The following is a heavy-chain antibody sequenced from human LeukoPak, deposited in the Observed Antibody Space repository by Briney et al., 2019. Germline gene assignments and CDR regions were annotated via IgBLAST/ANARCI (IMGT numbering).Heavy chain of an antibody. V-gene: IGHV4-59*01. CDR1: GASISSYY. Sequence: SETLSLTCTVPGASISSYYWSWIRQPPGKGLEWNGYIYYSGSTKYNPSLKSRVTISVDASMTQIALKLNSVTAADTAVYYCARGSRELYYFDYWGEGTLVTVSS. CDR3: ARGSRELYYFDY. D-gene: IGHD1-7*01. CDR2: IYYSGST. J-gene: IGHJ4*02.